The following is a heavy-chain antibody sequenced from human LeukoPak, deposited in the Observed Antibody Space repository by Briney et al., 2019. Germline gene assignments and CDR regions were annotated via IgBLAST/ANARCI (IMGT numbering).Heavy chain of an antibody. CDR2: IYYSGST. D-gene: IGHD3-22*01. J-gene: IGHJ4*02. CDR3: ARGLDSSGYYGRTYYFDY. V-gene: IGHV4-59*01. CDR1: GGSISSYY. Sequence: SETLSLTCTVSGGSISSYYWSWIRQPPRKGLEWIGYIYYSGSTNYNPSLKSRVTISVDTSKNQFSLKLSSVTAADTAVYYCARGLDSSGYYGRTYYFDYWGQGTLVTVSS.